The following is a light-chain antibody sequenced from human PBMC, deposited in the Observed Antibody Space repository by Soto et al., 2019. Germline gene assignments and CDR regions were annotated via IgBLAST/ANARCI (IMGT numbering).Light chain of an antibody. Sequence: EIVLTQSPDTLSLSPGERATLSCRASQSVTNNALAWYQQKSGQAPRLLIYCASNSATGIPDRFSGSGSGTDFTLTISRLVPEDFAVYYCQQFGDPPPAYTFGQGTNLEI. CDR1: QSVTNNA. V-gene: IGKV3-20*01. CDR2: CAS. J-gene: IGKJ2*01. CDR3: QQFGDPPPAYT.